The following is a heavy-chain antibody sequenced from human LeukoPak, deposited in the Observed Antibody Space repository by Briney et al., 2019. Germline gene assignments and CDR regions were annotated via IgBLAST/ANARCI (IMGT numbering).Heavy chain of an antibody. CDR3: ARDRVQNGMDV. Sequence: GGSLRLSCAASGFTFSSYGMHWVRQAPGKGLEWVAVISYDGSNKYYADSVKGRFTISRDNSKNTLYLQMNSLRAEDTAVYYCARDRVQNGMDVWGQGTTVTVSS. CDR1: GFTFSSYG. V-gene: IGHV3-30*03. D-gene: IGHD3-10*01. CDR2: ISYDGSNK. J-gene: IGHJ6*02.